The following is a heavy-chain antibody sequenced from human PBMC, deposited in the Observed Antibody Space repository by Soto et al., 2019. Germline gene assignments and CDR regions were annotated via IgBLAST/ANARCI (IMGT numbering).Heavy chain of an antibody. V-gene: IGHV3-30-3*01. CDR1: GFTFSSYA. CDR2: ISYDGSNK. J-gene: IGHJ4*02. Sequence: QVQLVESGGGVVQPGRSLRLSCAASGFTFSSYAMHWVRQAPGKGLEWVAGISYDGSNKYYADSVKGRFTISRDNSKNTLYLQMNSLRAEDTAVYYCARGESSGWYGSFDYWGQGTLVTVSS. CDR3: ARGESSGWYGSFDY. D-gene: IGHD6-19*01.